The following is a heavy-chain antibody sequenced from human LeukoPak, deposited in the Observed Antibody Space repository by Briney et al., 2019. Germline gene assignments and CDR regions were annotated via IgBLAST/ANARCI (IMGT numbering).Heavy chain of an antibody. Sequence: SETLSLTCTVSGGPISGYYWNWIRQPPGKGLEWIGSIYYSGRTSFNGSLKTRVTISVDTSKNQFSLKLRSVTAADTAVYYCARHLVEMATVMAPLNYYYYYYMDVWGKGTTVTISS. CDR1: GGPISGYY. D-gene: IGHD5-24*01. CDR2: IYYSGRT. V-gene: IGHV4-59*08. CDR3: ARHLVEMATVMAPLNYYYYYYMDV. J-gene: IGHJ6*03.